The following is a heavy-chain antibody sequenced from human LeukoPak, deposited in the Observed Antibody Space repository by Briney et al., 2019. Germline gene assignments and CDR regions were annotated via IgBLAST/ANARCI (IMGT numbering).Heavy chain of an antibody. CDR1: GFIFSNYA. CDR3: TTDFHWHDGI. Sequence: PGGSLRLSCAASGFIFSNYAMSWVRQAPGKGLEWVGRIKSKTDGGTTDYAAPVKGRFTILRDDSKNTLYVQMNSLKSEDTAVYYCTTDFHWHDGIWGQGTLVTASS. D-gene: IGHD1-1*01. V-gene: IGHV3-15*01. J-gene: IGHJ4*02. CDR2: IKSKTDGGTT.